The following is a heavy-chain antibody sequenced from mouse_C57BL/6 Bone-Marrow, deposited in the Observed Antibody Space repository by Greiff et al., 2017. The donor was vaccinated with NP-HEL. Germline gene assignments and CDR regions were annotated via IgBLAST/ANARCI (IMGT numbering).Heavy chain of an antibody. V-gene: IGHV5-16*01. CDR2: INYDGSSH. J-gene: IGHJ2*01. CDR1: GFTFSDYY. CDR3: ARVRNWNYFDY. Sequence: EVKVEESEGGLVQPGSSMKLSCTASGFTFSDYYMAWVRQVPEKGLEWVANINYDGSSHYYLDSLNSRFIISRDNAKNILYMKMSSLKSEDTATYYCARVRNWNYFDYWGQGTTLTVSS.